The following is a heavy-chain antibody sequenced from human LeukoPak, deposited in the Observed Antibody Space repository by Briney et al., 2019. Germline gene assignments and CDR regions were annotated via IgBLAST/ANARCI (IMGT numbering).Heavy chain of an antibody. D-gene: IGHD2-2*01. CDR1: GYTFTGYY. CDR3: ARGRSSTSCYGWFDP. V-gene: IGHV1-2*02. J-gene: IGHJ5*02. CDR2: INPNSGGT. Sequence: ASVKVSCKASGYTFTGYYMHWVRQAPGQGLEWMGWINPNSGGTNYAQKFQGRVTMTRDTSISTAYMELSRLRSDDTAVYYCARGRSSTSCYGWFDPWGQGTLVTVSS.